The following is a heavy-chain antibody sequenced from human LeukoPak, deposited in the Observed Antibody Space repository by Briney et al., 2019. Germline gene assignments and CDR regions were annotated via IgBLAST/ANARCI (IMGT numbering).Heavy chain of an antibody. CDR1: GFTFSSYW. CDR2: IKQDGSEK. J-gene: IGHJ4*02. CDR3: ARVPRCGGDCYPYYFDY. V-gene: IGHV3-7*01. Sequence: GGSLRLSCAASGFTFSSYWMSWVRQAPGKGLEWVANIKQDGSEKYYVDSVKGRFTISRDNAKNSLYLQMNSLRAQDTAVYYCARVPRCGGDCYPYYFDYWGQGTLVTVSS. D-gene: IGHD2-21*02.